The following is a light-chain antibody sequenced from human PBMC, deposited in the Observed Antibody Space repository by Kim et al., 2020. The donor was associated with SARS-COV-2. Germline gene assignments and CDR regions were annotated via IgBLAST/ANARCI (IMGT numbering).Light chain of an antibody. CDR1: QSVSSTY. Sequence: PGESATLSCRASQSVSSTYLAWYQQKPGQAPRLLVYGASSRAPGIPDRFSGSGSGTDFTLTISRLEPEDFAVYYCQQYGSSFTFGPGTKVDIK. J-gene: IGKJ3*01. CDR3: QQYGSSFT. V-gene: IGKV3-20*01. CDR2: GAS.